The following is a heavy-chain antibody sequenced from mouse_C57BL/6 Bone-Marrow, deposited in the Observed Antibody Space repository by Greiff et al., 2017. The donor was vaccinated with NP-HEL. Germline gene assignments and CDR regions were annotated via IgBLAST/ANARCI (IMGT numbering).Heavy chain of an antibody. Sequence: VQGVESGAELARPGASVKLSCKASGYTFTSYGISWVKQRTGQGLEWIGEIYPRSGNTYYNEKFKGMATLTAAKSSSTAYMALRSLTSESSAVYFCARGYDYDPHYYAMDYWGQGTSVTVSS. CDR3: ARGYDYDPHYYAMDY. D-gene: IGHD2-4*01. V-gene: IGHV1-81*01. J-gene: IGHJ4*01. CDR1: GYTFTSYG. CDR2: IYPRSGNT.